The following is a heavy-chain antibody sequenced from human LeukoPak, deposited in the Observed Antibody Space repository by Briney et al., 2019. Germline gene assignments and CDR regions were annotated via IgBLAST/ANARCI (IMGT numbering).Heavy chain of an antibody. V-gene: IGHV4-38-2*02. CDR3: ARVDVMITFGGVIVTDGYFDY. CDR2: IYHSGST. J-gene: IGHJ4*02. D-gene: IGHD3-16*02. CDR1: GYSISSGYY. Sequence: SETLSLTCTVSGYSISSGYYWGWIRQPPGKGLEWIGSIYHSGSTYYNPSLKSRVTISVDTSMNQFSLKLSSVTAADTAVYYCARVDVMITFGGVIVTDGYFDYWGQGTLVTVSS.